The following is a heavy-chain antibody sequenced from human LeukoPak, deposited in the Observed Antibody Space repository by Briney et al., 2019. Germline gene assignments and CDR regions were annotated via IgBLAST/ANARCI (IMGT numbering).Heavy chain of an antibody. D-gene: IGHD5-24*01. CDR1: GDSVSSGKYC. CDR3: AGIDDYNYYLY. J-gene: IGHJ4*02. V-gene: IGHV4-61*01. CDR2: IYYSGST. Sequence: PSETLSLTCTVSGDSVSSGKYCWSWIRQPPGKGWEWIGYIYYSGSTNYNPSLKSRVTISLDTSENQFSLRLSSVTAADTAVYYCAGIDDYNYYLYWGQGTLVTVSS.